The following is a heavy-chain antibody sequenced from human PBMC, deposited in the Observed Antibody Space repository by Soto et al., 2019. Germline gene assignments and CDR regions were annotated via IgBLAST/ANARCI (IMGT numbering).Heavy chain of an antibody. CDR2: IWYDGSNK. V-gene: IGHV3-33*01. Sequence: GGSLRLSCAASGFTFSSYGMHWVRQAPGKGLEWVAVIWYDGSNKYYADSVKGRFTISRDNSKNTLYLQMNSLRAEDTAVYYCARAYSSSWGFDYWGQETLVTVSS. J-gene: IGHJ4*02. CDR1: GFTFSSYG. D-gene: IGHD6-13*01. CDR3: ARAYSSSWGFDY.